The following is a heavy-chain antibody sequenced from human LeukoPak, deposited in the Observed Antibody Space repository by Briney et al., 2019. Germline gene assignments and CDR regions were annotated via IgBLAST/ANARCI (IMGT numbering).Heavy chain of an antibody. J-gene: IGHJ4*02. CDR2: MSASGSHT. CDR3: AKVRSGNNYYFDD. D-gene: IGHD1/OR15-1a*01. Sequence: GGSLRLSCAASGFIFSDFAMSWVRQAPGKGLEWVSGMSASGSHTHSADFVKGRFTISRDNFKNTLYLQMNGLRVEDTAVYYCAKVRSGNNYYFDDWGQGTLVTVSS. V-gene: IGHV3-23*01. CDR1: GFIFSDFA.